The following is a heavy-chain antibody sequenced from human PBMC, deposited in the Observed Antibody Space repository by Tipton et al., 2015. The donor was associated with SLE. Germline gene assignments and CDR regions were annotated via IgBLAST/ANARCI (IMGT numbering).Heavy chain of an antibody. V-gene: IGHV4-38-2*01. CDR3: ARLIHDFSSGILGPFDY. CDR1: GYSIGSGYF. D-gene: IGHD3-3*01. J-gene: IGHJ4*02. CDR2: IYHSGTT. Sequence: TLSLTCAVSGYSIGSGYFWGWIRQPPGKGLEWIGSIYHSGTTYYNPSLKSRVTISLDRSKNQFSLRLSSVTAADRAVYYCARLIHDFSSGILGPFDYWGQGTLVTVSS.